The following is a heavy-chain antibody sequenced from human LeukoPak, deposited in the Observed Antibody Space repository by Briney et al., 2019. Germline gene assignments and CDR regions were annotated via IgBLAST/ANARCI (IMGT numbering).Heavy chain of an antibody. CDR1: GFTFSSYE. D-gene: IGHD4-17*01. CDR2: ISSSGSTI. Sequence: PGGSLRLSCAASGFTFSSYEMNWVRQAPGKGLEWVSYISSSGSTIYYSDSVKGRFTISRDNAKNSLYLQMNSLRAEDTAVYYCARDHGDYYYGMDVWGQGTTATVSS. J-gene: IGHJ6*02. V-gene: IGHV3-48*03. CDR3: ARDHGDYYYGMDV.